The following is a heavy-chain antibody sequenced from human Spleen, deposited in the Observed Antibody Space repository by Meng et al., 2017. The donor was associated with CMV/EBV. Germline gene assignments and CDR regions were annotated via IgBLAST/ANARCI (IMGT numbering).Heavy chain of an antibody. D-gene: IGHD3-3*01. CDR2: IKSKTGGGTT. V-gene: IGHV3-15*01. J-gene: IGHJ4*02. Sequence: GGSLRLSCAASGFTFSNAWMSWVRQAPGKGLEWVGRIKSKTGGGTTDYAAPVKGRFTISRDDSKNTLFLQMNSLKTEDTAVYYCARGPPASPHYDFWSGYYLGDRRIDYWGQGTLVTVSS. CDR1: GFTFSNAW. CDR3: ARGPPASPHYDFWSGYYLGDRRIDY.